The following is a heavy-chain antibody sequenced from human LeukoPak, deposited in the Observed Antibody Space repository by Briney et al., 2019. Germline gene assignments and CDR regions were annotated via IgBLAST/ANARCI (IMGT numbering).Heavy chain of an antibody. V-gene: IGHV4-30-2*01. J-gene: IGHJ5*02. CDR3: ARDLGVQFDP. Sequence: SETLSLTCTVSGGSISSGGYYWSWIRQPPGKGLEWIGYIYHSGSTYYNPSLKSRVTISVDRSNNQYSLKLSSVTAADTAVHYCARDLGVQFDPWGQGTLVTVSS. CDR2: IYHSGST. D-gene: IGHD2-8*01. CDR1: GGSISSGGYY.